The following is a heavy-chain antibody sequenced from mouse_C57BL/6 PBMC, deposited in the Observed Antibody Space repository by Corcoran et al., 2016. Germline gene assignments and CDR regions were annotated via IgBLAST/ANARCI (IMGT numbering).Heavy chain of an antibody. V-gene: IGHV1-19*01. D-gene: IGHD2-4*01. CDR1: GYTFTDYY. J-gene: IGHJ4*01. CDR2: INPYNGGT. CDR3: ARSDYDYDVGNAMDY. Sequence: EVQLQQSGPVLVKPGASVKMSCKASGYTFTDYYMNWVKQSHGKSLEWIGVINPYNGGTSYNQKFKGKATLTVDKSSSTAYMELNSLTSEDSAVYYCARSDYDYDVGNAMDYWGQGTSVTVSS.